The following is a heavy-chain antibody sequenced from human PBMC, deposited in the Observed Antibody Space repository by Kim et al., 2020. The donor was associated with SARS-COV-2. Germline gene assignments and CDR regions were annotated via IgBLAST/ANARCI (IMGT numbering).Heavy chain of an antibody. V-gene: IGHV3-23*01. J-gene: IGHJ4*02. Sequence: ADSGKGQFTLSDDNSKTTRYLQMNSLRAEDKAVYYCAKIRPIASARYFDYWGQGTLVTVSS. D-gene: IGHD6-13*01. CDR3: AKIRPIASARYFDY.